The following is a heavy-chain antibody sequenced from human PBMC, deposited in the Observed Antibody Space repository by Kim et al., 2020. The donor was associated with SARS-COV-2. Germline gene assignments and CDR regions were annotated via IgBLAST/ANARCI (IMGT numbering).Heavy chain of an antibody. V-gene: IGHV1-18*01. CDR1: GYTFTTYS. Sequence: ASVKVSCKASGYTFTTYSMSWVRQAPGQGLEWMGWISGHSGDTKFAQTVQGRATMTTETSTSTAYLELRNLRSDDTAVYYCARVAVAYIDYWGQGTLVTV. CDR3: ARVAVAYIDY. CDR2: ISGHSGDT. D-gene: IGHD2-15*01. J-gene: IGHJ4*02.